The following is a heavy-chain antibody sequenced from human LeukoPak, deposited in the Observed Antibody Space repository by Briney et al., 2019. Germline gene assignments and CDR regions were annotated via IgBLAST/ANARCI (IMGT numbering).Heavy chain of an antibody. D-gene: IGHD6-13*01. V-gene: IGHV3-30*02. Sequence: GGSLRLSCAASGFTFSSYGMHWVRQAPGKGLEWVAFIRYDGSNKYYADSVKGRFTISRDNSKNTLYLQMNSLRAEDTAMYYCAEVASSSWVLDYWGQGTLVTVS. CDR3: AEVASSSWVLDY. CDR2: IRYDGSNK. J-gene: IGHJ4*02. CDR1: GFTFSSYG.